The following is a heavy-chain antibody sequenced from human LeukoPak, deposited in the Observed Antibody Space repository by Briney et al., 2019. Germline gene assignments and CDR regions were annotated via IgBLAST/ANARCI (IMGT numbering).Heavy chain of an antibody. J-gene: IGHJ4*02. D-gene: IGHD6-19*01. CDR1: GFTFTTYW. V-gene: IGHV3-7*03. Sequence: GESLRLSCAASGFTFTTYWMSWVRQAPGKGLEWVANIKQDGTEKYYVDSVKGRFTISRDNAKNSLYLQMNSLRAEDTALYYCAKDIGSGWSLGTLDYWGQGTLVTVSS. CDR2: IKQDGTEK. CDR3: AKDIGSGWSLGTLDY.